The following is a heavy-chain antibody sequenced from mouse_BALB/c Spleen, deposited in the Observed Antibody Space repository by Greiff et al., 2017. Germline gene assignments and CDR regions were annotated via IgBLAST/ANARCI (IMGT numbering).Heavy chain of an antibody. Sequence: EVKLMESGGGLVQPGGSRKLSCAASGFTFSSFGMHWVRQAPEKGLEWVAYISSGSSTIYYADTVKGRFTISRDNPKNTLFLQMTSLRSEDTAMYYCARGLLRDYAMDYWGQGTSVTVSS. J-gene: IGHJ4*01. D-gene: IGHD2-3*01. CDR2: ISSGSSTI. CDR1: GFTFSSFG. CDR3: ARGLLRDYAMDY. V-gene: IGHV5-17*02.